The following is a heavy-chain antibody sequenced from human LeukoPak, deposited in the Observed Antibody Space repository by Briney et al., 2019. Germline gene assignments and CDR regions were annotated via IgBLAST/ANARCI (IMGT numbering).Heavy chain of an antibody. V-gene: IGHV4-34*01. CDR2: INHSGST. CDR3: ASRIYGDARHFDY. CDR1: GGSFSGYY. D-gene: IGHD4-17*01. Sequence: PSETLSLTCTVYGGSFSGYYWSWIRQPPGKGLEWIGEINHSGSTNHNPSLKSRVTISVDTSKNQFSLKLSSVTAADTAVYYCASRIYGDARHFDYWGQGTLVTVSS. J-gene: IGHJ4*02.